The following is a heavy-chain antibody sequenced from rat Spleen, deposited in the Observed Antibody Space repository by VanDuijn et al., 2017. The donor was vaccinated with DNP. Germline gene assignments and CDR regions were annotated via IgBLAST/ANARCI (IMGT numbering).Heavy chain of an antibody. Sequence: VQLQESGPGLVRPSQSLSLTCSVTGYSITNNYWGWIRKFPGNKMEYIGHISYSGNTNYNPSLKSRISITRDTSKNHFFLHLNSVTTEDTATYYCATSGYGYDGYPFAYWGHGTLVTVSS. CDR2: ISYSGNT. D-gene: IGHD1-12*03. V-gene: IGHV3-1*01. CDR3: ATSGYGYDGYPFAY. J-gene: IGHJ3*01. CDR1: GYSITNNY.